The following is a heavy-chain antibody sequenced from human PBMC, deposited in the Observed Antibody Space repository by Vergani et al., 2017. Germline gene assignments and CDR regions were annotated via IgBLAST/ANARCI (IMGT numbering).Heavy chain of an antibody. J-gene: IGHJ4*02. CDR2: IRSKANSYAT. CDR3: TRSPTYYYDSSGYSDY. CDR1: GFTFSGSA. V-gene: IGHV3-73*01. Sequence: VQLVESGGGVVQPGGSLKLSCAASGFTFSGSAMHWVRQASGKGLEWVGRIRSKANSYATAYAASVKGRFTISRDDSKNTAYLQMNSLKTEDTAVYYCTRSPTYYYDSSGYSDYWGQGTLVTVSS. D-gene: IGHD3-22*01.